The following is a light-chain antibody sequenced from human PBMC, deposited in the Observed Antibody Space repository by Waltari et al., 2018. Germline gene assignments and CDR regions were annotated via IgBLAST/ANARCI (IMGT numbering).Light chain of an antibody. J-gene: IGLJ1*01. CDR2: GDD. CDR1: TSNIGAGYG. V-gene: IGLV1-40*01. CDR3: QSFDNNMSGEYV. Sequence: QPVLTQPPSVSGALGQRVTISCTGTTSNIGAGYGVHWYQQSPGTAPKLLIYGDDHRASGVPARFSGSRSGSSASLVISGLQAEDEGYFYCQSFDNNMSGEYVFGTGTRVTV.